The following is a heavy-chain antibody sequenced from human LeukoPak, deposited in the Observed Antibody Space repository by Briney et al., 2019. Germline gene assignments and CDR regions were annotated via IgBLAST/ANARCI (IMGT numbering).Heavy chain of an antibody. CDR3: AKNDYGDYGFDY. Sequence: GGSLSLSCAVSGFTLSRHSIPWVRQSPGKGLEWVSFSADNSNQIDYADSVKGRFTISRDNAKKSFYLQMNSLRAVDTAVYYCAKNDYGDYGFDYWGQGTLVSVSS. CDR1: GFTLSRHS. J-gene: IGHJ4*02. D-gene: IGHD4-17*01. V-gene: IGHV3-48*01. CDR2: SADNSNQI.